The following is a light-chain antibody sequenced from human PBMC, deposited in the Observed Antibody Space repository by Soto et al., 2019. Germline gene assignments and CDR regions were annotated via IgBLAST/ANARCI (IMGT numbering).Light chain of an antibody. Sequence: IVMTQSPATLSVSPGERGTLSCRASQSVSSKLAWYQHRPGQAPRLLIYDTSTRAAGIPARFSGSGSGTDFTLTISSLQSEDFAVYYCQQYNTWRSITFGQGTRLEIK. CDR3: QQYNTWRSIT. J-gene: IGKJ5*01. V-gene: IGKV3-15*01. CDR1: QSVSSK. CDR2: DTS.